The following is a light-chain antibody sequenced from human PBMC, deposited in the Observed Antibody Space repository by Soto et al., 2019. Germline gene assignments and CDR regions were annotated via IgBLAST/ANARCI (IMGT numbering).Light chain of an antibody. CDR1: SSDVGGYNF. V-gene: IGLV2-14*03. CDR3: SSYTSSSTVV. CDR2: DVS. J-gene: IGLJ2*01. Sequence: QSALTQPASVSGSPGQSITISCTGTSSDVGGYNFVSWYQQHPGKAPKLMIFDVSNRPSGVFNRFSGSKSGNTASLTISGLQAEDEAEYYCSSYTSSSTVVFGGGTQLTVL.